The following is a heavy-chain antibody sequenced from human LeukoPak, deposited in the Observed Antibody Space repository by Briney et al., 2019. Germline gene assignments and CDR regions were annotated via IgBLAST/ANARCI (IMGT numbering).Heavy chain of an antibody. D-gene: IGHD6-19*01. CDR1: GFTFSSYA. Sequence: GGSLRLSCAASGFTFSSYAMSWVRQAPGNGLEWVSAISANGAGTYYADSVKGRFTISRDNSKNTLFLQMISLRAEDTAVYYCTTVWPYSSGWYYFDYWGQGTLVTVSS. CDR3: TTVWPYSSGWYYFDY. J-gene: IGHJ4*02. CDR2: ISANGAGT. V-gene: IGHV3-23*01.